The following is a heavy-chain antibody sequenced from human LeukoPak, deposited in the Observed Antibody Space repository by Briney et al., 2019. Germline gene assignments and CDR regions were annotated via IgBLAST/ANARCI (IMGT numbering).Heavy chain of an antibody. J-gene: IGHJ3*02. D-gene: IGHD3-22*01. CDR2: IYHSGST. V-gene: IGHV4-38-2*01. Sequence: SETLSLTCAVSGYSISSGYYWGWIRQPPGKGLGWIGSIYHSGSTYYNPSLKSRVTISVDTSKNQFSLKLSSVTAADTAAYYCARQDYYDSSVIDAFDIWGQGTMVTVSS. CDR3: ARQDYYDSSVIDAFDI. CDR1: GYSISSGYY.